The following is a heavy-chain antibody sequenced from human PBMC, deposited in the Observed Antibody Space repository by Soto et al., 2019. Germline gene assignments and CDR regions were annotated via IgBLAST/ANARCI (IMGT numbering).Heavy chain of an antibody. J-gene: IGHJ6*02. CDR1: GYTFTSYD. V-gene: IGHV1-8*01. D-gene: IGHD2-2*01. CDR2: MNPNSGNT. Sequence: ASVKVSCKASGYTFTSYDINWVRQATGQGLEWMGWMNPNSGNTGYAQKFQGRVTMTRNTSISTAYMELSSLRSEDTAVYYCARACSSTSCYYYYGMDVWGQGTTVTVSS. CDR3: ARACSSTSCYYYYGMDV.